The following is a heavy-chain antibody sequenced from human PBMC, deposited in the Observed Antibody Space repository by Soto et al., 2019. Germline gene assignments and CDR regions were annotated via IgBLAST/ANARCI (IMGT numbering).Heavy chain of an antibody. CDR1: GGTFISSS. CDR3: ARDGGSHSGGIDY. CDR2: IIPIFGTA. D-gene: IGHD1-26*01. V-gene: IGHV1-69*01. Sequence: QVQLVQSGAEVKKPGSSVKVSCKASGGTFISSSINWGRQAPGQGLEWMEEIIPIFGTANYAQKFQGRVTITANQSTSTAQMELRSLRSEETAVYYCARDGGSHSGGIDYWGQGTLVTVSS. J-gene: IGHJ4*02.